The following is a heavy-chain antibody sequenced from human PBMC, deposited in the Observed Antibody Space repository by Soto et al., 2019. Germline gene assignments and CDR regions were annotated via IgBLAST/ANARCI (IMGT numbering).Heavy chain of an antibody. Sequence: QMQLVQSGAEVKKTGSSVTVSCKALGNTFTYRYLHWVRQDPGQALEWMGWITPFSGDVHYAQKFQERVTITRDRSINTAYMQMSSLRSEDTAMYFCAGGGAGSGPFTWELPDHWGQGTLVTVSS. J-gene: IGHJ4*02. CDR2: ITPFSGDV. CDR3: AGGGAGSGPFTWELPDH. D-gene: IGHD1-26*01. V-gene: IGHV1-45*02. CDR1: GNTFTYRY.